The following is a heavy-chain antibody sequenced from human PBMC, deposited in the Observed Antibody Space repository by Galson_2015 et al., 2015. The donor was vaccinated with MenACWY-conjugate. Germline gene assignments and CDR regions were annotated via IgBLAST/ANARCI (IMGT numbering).Heavy chain of an antibody. D-gene: IGHD2-2*01. CDR2: INSDGGAA. CDR3: ATYCSSPSCYAKGAY. J-gene: IGHJ4*02. CDR1: GFTFSRYW. V-gene: IGHV3-74*01. Sequence: SLRLSCAASGFTFSRYWMHWVRQSPEKGLVWVSRINSDGGAADYADSVKGRFTISRDNAKNTLFLQMNSLRVEDTALYYCATYCSSPSCYAKGAYWGQGTLVTVSS.